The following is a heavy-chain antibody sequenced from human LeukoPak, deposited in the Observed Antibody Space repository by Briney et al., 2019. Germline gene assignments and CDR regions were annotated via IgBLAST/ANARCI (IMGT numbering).Heavy chain of an antibody. CDR1: GYTFTSYY. CDR3: AREGSRYCSGGSCYSGQNWFDP. J-gene: IGHJ5*02. D-gene: IGHD2-15*01. Sequence: GASVKVSCKASGYTFTSYYMHWVRQAPGQGLVWMGIINPSGGSTSYAQKFQGRVTMTRDMSTSTVYMELSSLRSEDTAVYYCAREGSRYCSGGSCYSGQNWFDPWGQGTLVTVSS. V-gene: IGHV1-46*01. CDR2: INPSGGST.